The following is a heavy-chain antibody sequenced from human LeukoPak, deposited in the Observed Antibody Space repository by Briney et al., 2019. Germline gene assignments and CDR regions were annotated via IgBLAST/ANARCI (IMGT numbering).Heavy chain of an antibody. CDR1: GGTFSSYA. Sequence: SVKVSCKASGGTFSSYAISWVRQAPGQGLEWMGGIIPIFGTANYAQKFQGRVTMTRDTSISTAYMELSRLRSDDTAVYYCARDSIRYFDWLSHGDNWFDPWGQGTLVTVSS. V-gene: IGHV1-69*05. CDR2: IIPIFGTA. CDR3: ARDSIRYFDWLSHGDNWFDP. J-gene: IGHJ5*02. D-gene: IGHD3-9*01.